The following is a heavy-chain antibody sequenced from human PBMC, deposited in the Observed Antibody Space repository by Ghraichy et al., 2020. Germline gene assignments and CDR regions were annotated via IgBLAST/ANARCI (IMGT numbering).Heavy chain of an antibody. CDR2: ISYDGSNK. V-gene: IGHV3-30*18. CDR3: AKDRGDGGTTFYYYYGMDV. CDR1: GFTFSSYG. D-gene: IGHD1-7*01. J-gene: IGHJ6*02. Sequence: GGSLRLSCAASGFTFSSYGMHWVRQVPDKGLEWVAVISYDGSNKYYADSVKGRFTISRDNSKNTLYLQMNSLRAEDTAVYYCAKDRGDGGTTFYYYYGMDVWGQGTTVTVSS.